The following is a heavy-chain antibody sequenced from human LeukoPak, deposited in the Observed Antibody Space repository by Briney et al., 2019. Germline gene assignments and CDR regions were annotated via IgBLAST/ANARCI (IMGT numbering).Heavy chain of an antibody. J-gene: IGHJ4*02. CDR2: VNLQGST. CDR1: GGSITQTNY. Sequence: SGTLSLTCDVSGGSITQTNYWTWVSQPPGKGLEWIGEVNLQGSTNFNPSLMGRGAISVDTSENHVSLQLTSVTAADTAVYYCAREGGPYRPLDYSGQGTLVTVS. V-gene: IGHV4-4*02. CDR3: AREGGPYRPLDY. D-gene: IGHD3-16*01.